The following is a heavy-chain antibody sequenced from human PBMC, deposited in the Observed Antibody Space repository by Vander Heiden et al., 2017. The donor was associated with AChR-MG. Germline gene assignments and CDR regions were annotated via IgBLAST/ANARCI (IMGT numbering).Heavy chain of an antibody. CDR3: AKGYSYGNYYYYMDV. Sequence: QVQLVESGGGVVQPGRYLRRPCAASGFTLSSYGMHWVRQAPGKGLEWVAVISYDGSNKYYADSGKCRFTISRDNSKNTLYLQMNSLRAQDTAVYYCAKGYSYGNYYYYMDVWGKGTTVTVSS. V-gene: IGHV3-30*18. J-gene: IGHJ6*03. CDR2: ISYDGSNK. D-gene: IGHD5-18*01. CDR1: GFTLSSYG.